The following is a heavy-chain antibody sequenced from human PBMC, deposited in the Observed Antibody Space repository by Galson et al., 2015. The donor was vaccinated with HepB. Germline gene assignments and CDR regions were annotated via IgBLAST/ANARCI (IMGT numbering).Heavy chain of an antibody. CDR2: ISGSGGNT. V-gene: IGHV3-23*01. D-gene: IGHD3-22*01. J-gene: IGHJ3*02. Sequence: SLRLSCAASGFTFSSYAMGWVRQAPGKGLEWVSAISGSGGNTFYADSVKGRFTISRDNSKNTLYLQMNSLRAEDTAVYYCAKDASTYYYDTSGAAFDIWGQGTMLTVSS. CDR1: GFTFSSYA. CDR3: AKDASTYYYDTSGAAFDI.